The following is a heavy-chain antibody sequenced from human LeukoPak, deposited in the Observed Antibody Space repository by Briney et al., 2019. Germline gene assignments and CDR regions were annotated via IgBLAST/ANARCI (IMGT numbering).Heavy chain of an antibody. V-gene: IGHV3-74*01. CDR2: INSDGSST. D-gene: IGHD6-19*01. Sequence: PGGSLRLSCAASGFTFNNYWIHWVRQAPGKGLVWVSRINSDGSSTSYADSVKGRFTISRDNAKNTLYLQMTSLRAEDTAVYYCAKSVCSSGCYEDYWGQGTLVTVSS. J-gene: IGHJ4*02. CDR1: GFTFNNYW. CDR3: AKSVCSSGCYEDY.